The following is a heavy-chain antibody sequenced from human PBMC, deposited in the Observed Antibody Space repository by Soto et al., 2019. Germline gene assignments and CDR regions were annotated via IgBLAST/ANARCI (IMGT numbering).Heavy chain of an antibody. CDR3: TGYSHKGD. CDR2: IYSGGST. CDR1: GFTVSNNY. V-gene: IGHV3-66*01. Sequence: LVESGGGLVQPGGSLRLSCAASGFTVSNNYMSWVRQAPGKGLEWVSLIYSGGSTHYADSVKARFTISKDNPKNTLYLQMSKLRCEDTAGYNFTGYSHKGDWRQGTLVTVSS. J-gene: IGHJ4*02. D-gene: IGHD1-26*01.